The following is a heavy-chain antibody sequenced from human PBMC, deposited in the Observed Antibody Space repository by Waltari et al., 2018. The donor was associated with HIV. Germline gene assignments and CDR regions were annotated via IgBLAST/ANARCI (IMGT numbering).Heavy chain of an antibody. J-gene: IGHJ5*02. CDR1: GGSIKSYY. D-gene: IGHD5-12*01. V-gene: IGHV4-34*02. Sequence: QVHLQQWGPGLVKPSETLSLTCAVYGGSIKSYYWSWIRQAPDKGLAWLGRIDNNGATDYNPSLKSRVTISVDTSKNQFSLRLTSVTAADTGTYYCAKGALMRWLHSPRHWFDPWGQGNLVTVSS. CDR2: IDNNGAT. CDR3: AKGALMRWLHSPRHWFDP.